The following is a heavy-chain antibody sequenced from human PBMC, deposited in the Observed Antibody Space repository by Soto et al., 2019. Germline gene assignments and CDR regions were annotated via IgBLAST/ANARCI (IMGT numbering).Heavy chain of an antibody. CDR1: GFTFSSYW. V-gene: IGHV3-7*01. CDR3: ARKGGAFDI. D-gene: IGHD3-16*01. CDR2: IKQDGSEK. J-gene: IGHJ3*02. Sequence: EVQLVESGGGLVQPGGSLRLSCAASGFTFSSYWTSWVRQAPGKGLEWVANIKQDGSEKYYVDSVKGRFTISRDNAKNSLYLKMKSLRAEDTAGYYCARKGGAFDIWGQGTMVTVSS.